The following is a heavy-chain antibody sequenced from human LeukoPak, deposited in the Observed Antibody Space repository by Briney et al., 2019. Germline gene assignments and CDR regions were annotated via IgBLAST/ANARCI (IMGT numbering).Heavy chain of an antibody. D-gene: IGHD6-13*01. V-gene: IGHV7-4-1*02. CDR1: GNTFTSHP. Sequence: ASVKVSCRASGNTFTSHPMNWVRQAPGQGLEWMGWINTNTGNPTYAQGFTGRFVFSLDTSVSTAYLQISGLKAEDTAVYYCAIFMAAAGPGPGYFDYWGQGTLVTVSS. CDR2: INTNTGNP. CDR3: AIFMAAAGPGPGYFDY. J-gene: IGHJ4*02.